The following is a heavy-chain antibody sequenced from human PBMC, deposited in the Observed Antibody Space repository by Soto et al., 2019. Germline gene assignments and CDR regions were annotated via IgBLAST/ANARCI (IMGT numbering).Heavy chain of an antibody. CDR2: ISAYNGNT. D-gene: IGHD3-16*02. CDR1: GYTFTSYG. V-gene: IGHV1-18*01. J-gene: IGHJ5*02. CDR3: ARRGRGSDRSPPTDNWLDP. Sequence: ASVKVSCKASGYTFTSYGISWVRQAPGQGLEWMGWISAYNGNTNYAQKLQGRVTMTTDTSTSTAYMELRSLRSDDTAVYYCARRGRGSDRSPPTDNWLDPWGQGTLVTVSS.